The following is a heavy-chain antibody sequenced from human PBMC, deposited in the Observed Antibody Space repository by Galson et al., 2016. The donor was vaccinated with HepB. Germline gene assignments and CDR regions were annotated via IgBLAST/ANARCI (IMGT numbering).Heavy chain of an antibody. V-gene: IGHV4-59*01. CDR1: NGSISSSF. CDR2: VYYTGST. CDR3: ARGMDV. J-gene: IGHJ6*02. Sequence: SETLSLTCTVSNGSISSSFWGWIRQPPGRGLEYIAYVYYTGSTNSNPSHRSRITTSIDTSKKQFSLRLSSVTAADTAVYYCARGMDVWGQGTAVTVSS.